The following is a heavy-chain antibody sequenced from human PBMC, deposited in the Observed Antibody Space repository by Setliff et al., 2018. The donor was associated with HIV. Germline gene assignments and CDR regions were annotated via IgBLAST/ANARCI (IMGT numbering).Heavy chain of an antibody. V-gene: IGHV1-18*01. D-gene: IGHD6-13*01. CDR1: GGTVSSYA. CDR2: ISSINGNT. Sequence: ASVKVSCKASGGTVSSYAISWVRQAPGQGLEWMGGISSINGNTNYAQKFQGRVTMTTDTSTSTAYMELNSLRSEDTAVYYCARDPRSIGAAGPEYFQHWGQGTLVTVSS. CDR3: ARDPRSIGAAGPEYFQH. J-gene: IGHJ1*01.